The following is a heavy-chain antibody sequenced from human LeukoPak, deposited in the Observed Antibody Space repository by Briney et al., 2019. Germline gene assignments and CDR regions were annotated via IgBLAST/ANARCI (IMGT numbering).Heavy chain of an antibody. CDR3: VIREMATDFDY. CDR1: GGSISSGDYY. Sequence: PSETLSLTCTVSGGSISSGDYYWSWIRQPPGKGLEWIGYIYYSGSTYYNPSLKSRVTISVDTSKNQFSLKLSSVTAADTAVYYCVIREMATDFDYWGQGTLVTVSS. J-gene: IGHJ4*02. D-gene: IGHD5-24*01. V-gene: IGHV4-30-4*01. CDR2: IYYSGST.